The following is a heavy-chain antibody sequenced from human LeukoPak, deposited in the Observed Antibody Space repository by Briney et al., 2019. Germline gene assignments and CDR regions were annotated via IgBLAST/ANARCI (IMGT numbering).Heavy chain of an antibody. Sequence: SETLSLTCAVSGGSISSGGYSWSWIRQPPGKAMEFIAYIYYTGNTYFNPSLKSRVTISVDTSKNQFSLKLSSVTAADTAVYYCARVGLGFWSGYGKASDYWGQGTLVTVSS. J-gene: IGHJ4*02. D-gene: IGHD3-3*01. CDR2: IYYTGNT. CDR1: GGSISSGGYS. V-gene: IGHV4-30-4*07. CDR3: ARVGLGFWSGYGKASDY.